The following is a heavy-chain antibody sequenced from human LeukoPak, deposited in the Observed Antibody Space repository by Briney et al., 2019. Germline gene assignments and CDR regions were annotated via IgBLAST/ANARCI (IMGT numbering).Heavy chain of an antibody. CDR1: GVTLSDAW. J-gene: IGHJ2*01. Sequence: GGSLRLSCAASGVTLSDAWMSWVRQAPGKGLEWVGRIKRKSDGGTTEYPAPVKGRCTISRDDSKNTLYLQMNDMSTADTAVYYCATGGHYFGLWGRGTLVTVSS. CDR2: IKRKSDGGTT. CDR3: ATGGHYFGL. V-gene: IGHV3-15*01.